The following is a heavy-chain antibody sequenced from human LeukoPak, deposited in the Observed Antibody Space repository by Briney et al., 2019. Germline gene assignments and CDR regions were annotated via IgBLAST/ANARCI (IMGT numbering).Heavy chain of an antibody. CDR1: GFTFSSSS. J-gene: IGHJ4*02. CDR2: ISSSSSYI. V-gene: IGHV3-21*01. D-gene: IGHD3-16*01. CDR3: ARVETYDYVWGSYGTKTHLDY. Sequence: GGSLRLSSAPSGFTFSSSSMNWVCQAPGGGLEWVSYISSSSSYIYYADSVKCGFIISRDKAKNSLYLQMNSLRAEETAVYYCARVETYDYVWGSYGTKTHLDYWGQGTLVTVSS.